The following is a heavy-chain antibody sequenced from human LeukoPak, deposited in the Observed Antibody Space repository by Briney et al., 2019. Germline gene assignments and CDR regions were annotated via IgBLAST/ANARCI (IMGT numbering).Heavy chain of an antibody. Sequence: KPSETLSLTCAVYGGSFSGYYWSWIRQPPGKGLEWIGEINRSGSTNYNPSLKSRVTISVDTSKNQFSLKLSSVTAADTAVYYCARDRWIVSLDYYYGMDVWGQGTTVTVSS. D-gene: IGHD2-2*03. V-gene: IGHV4-34*01. J-gene: IGHJ6*02. CDR1: GGSFSGYY. CDR3: ARDRWIVSLDYYYGMDV. CDR2: INRSGST.